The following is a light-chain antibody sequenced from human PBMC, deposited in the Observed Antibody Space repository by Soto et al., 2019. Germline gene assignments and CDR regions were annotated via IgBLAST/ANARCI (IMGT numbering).Light chain of an antibody. V-gene: IGLV1-40*01. CDR3: QSYDSSLSGWV. CDR1: SSNIGAGYD. J-gene: IGLJ3*02. CDR2: GNS. Sequence: QPVLTQPPSVSGAPGQRVTISCTGSSSNIGAGYDVHWYQQLPGTAPKLLIYGNSNRPSGVPDRFSGSKSGTSASLAITGLLPEDEADYYCQSYDSSLSGWVFGGGTKVTVL.